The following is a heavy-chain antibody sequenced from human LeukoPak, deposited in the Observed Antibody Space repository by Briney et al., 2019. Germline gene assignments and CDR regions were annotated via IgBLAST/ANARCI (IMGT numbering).Heavy chain of an antibody. D-gene: IGHD6-13*01. CDR2: ISWNSGSI. J-gene: IGHJ4*02. V-gene: IGHV3-9*01. Sequence: GGSLRLSCAASGFTFDDYAMHWVRQAPGKGLEWVSGISWNSGSIGYADSVKGRFTISRDNAKNSLYLQMNSLRAEDTALYYCAKEEGSSSPFDYWGQGTLVTVSS. CDR1: GFTFDDYA. CDR3: AKEEGSSSPFDY.